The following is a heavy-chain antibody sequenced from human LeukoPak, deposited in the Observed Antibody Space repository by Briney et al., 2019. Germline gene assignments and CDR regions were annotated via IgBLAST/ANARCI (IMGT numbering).Heavy chain of an antibody. D-gene: IGHD5-18*01. CDR2: ISWNSGNI. Sequence: GRSLRLSCAASGFTFNDYAMPWGRLAPGKGLEWVSGISWNSGNIGYADSVKGRFTISRDNAKNSLYLQMNSLRAEDSALYYCGKDLSYGYLGRWGQGTLVTVSS. CDR3: GKDLSYGYLGR. CDR1: GFTFNDYA. V-gene: IGHV3-9*01. J-gene: IGHJ4*02.